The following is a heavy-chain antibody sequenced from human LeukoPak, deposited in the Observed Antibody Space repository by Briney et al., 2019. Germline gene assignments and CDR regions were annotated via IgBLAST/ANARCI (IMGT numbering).Heavy chain of an antibody. CDR2: IERDGSEK. J-gene: IGHJ4*02. CDR3: AREPTAVGL. V-gene: IGHV3-7*01. CDR1: GFTFSRYS. D-gene: IGHD1-26*01. Sequence: GGSLRLSCAASGFTFSRYSMNWVRQAPGKGLEWVANIERDGSEKNYVESVKGPFTISRDNAKNALYLQMNSLRAEDTAVYFCAREPTAVGLWGQGTLVTVSS.